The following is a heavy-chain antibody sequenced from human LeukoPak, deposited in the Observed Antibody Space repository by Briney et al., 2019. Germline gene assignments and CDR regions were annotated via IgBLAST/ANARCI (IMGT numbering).Heavy chain of an antibody. Sequence: GGSLRLSCAGSGFTFSSYEMNWVRQAPGKGLEWLSYISSRSSTTYYADSVKGRFTISRDNAKNSLYLQTNSLRAEDTAVYYCARDHNNDFWYYGMDVWGRGTTVTVSS. V-gene: IGHV3-48*03. CDR1: GFTFSSYE. J-gene: IGHJ6*02. D-gene: IGHD3-3*01. CDR3: ARDHNNDFWYYGMDV. CDR2: ISSRSSTT.